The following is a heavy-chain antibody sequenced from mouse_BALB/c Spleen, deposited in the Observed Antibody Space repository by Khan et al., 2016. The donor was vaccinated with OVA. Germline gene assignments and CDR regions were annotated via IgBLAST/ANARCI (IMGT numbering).Heavy chain of an antibody. CDR1: GYTFTTYT. D-gene: IGHD2-14*01. Sequence: VQLQESGTELARPGASVKMSCKASGYTFTTYTMHWVKQRPGQGLEWIGYLSPSSGYTNYNQKFKDKATLTADKSSITAYMQLSSLTSEDSAVYYCAREGAYYRSDGWFAYWGQGTLVTVSA. CDR3: AREGAYYRSDGWFAY. V-gene: IGHV1-4*01. CDR2: LSPSSGYT. J-gene: IGHJ3*01.